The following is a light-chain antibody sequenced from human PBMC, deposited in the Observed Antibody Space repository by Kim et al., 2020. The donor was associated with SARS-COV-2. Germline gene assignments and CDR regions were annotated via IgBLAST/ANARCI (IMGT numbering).Light chain of an antibody. CDR2: GAF. J-gene: IGKJ2*01. V-gene: IGKV3-20*01. CDR1: QRVSGNY. CDR3: QQYGDSHQT. Sequence: WAQGETATRDCRARQRVSGNYLAWYQQKPGQAPRLLVYGAFSRATGITDRISASGSGTDFTLTISGLEPEDFAVYFCQQYGDSHQTFGQGTKLEI.